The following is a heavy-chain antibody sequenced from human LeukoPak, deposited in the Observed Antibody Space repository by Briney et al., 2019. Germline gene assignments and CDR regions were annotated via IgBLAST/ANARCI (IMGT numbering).Heavy chain of an antibody. V-gene: IGHV3-48*03. J-gene: IGHJ4*02. Sequence: GGSLRLSCAASGFIFSSYEMNWVRQAPGKGLEWVSYISSSGSTIYYADSVKGRFTISRDNSKNTLYLQMNSLRAEDTAVYCCAKDNDSSGYYYYYFDYWGQGTLVTVSS. CDR1: GFIFSSYE. CDR2: ISSSGSTI. D-gene: IGHD3-22*01. CDR3: AKDNDSSGYYYYYFDY.